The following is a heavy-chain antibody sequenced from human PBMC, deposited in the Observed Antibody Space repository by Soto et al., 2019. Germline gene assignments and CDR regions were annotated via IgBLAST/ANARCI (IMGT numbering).Heavy chain of an antibody. CDR2: ISSSSSYI. CDR3: AAGYCSGGSCYSGLDY. V-gene: IGHV3-21*01. Sequence: GGSLRLSCAASGFTFSSYSMNWVRQAPGKGLEWVSSISSSSSYIYYADSVKGRFTISRDNAKNSLYLQMNSLRAEDTAVYYCAAGYCSGGSCYSGLDYWGQGTLVTVSS. CDR1: GFTFSSYS. J-gene: IGHJ4*02. D-gene: IGHD2-15*01.